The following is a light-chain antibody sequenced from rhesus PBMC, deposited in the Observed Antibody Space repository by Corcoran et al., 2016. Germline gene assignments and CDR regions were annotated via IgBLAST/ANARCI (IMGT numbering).Light chain of an antibody. V-gene: IGLV10-114*01. J-gene: IGLJ6*01. CDR3: SAWDSILSADV. CDR2: RDT. Sequence: QAGLTQPHSVSKGLRQPATLTCTGNSNNVGNQGAAWLQQHQGHPPKLLSYRDTNRPSGISERFSASRSGKTASLTITGLQPEDEADYYCSAWDSILSADVFVSGTKLIVL. CDR1: SNNVGNQG.